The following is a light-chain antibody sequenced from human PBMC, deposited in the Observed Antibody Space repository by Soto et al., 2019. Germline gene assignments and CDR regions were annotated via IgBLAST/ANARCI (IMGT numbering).Light chain of an antibody. Sequence: EIVLTQSPATLSFSPGERATLSCRASQSVSSYLAWYQQKPGQAPRLLIYDASNRATGIPARFSGSGSGTDFTLTISSLEPEDFAVYYCQQRSNWPPLTFGQGTLLEMK. V-gene: IGKV3-11*01. J-gene: IGKJ5*01. CDR1: QSVSSY. CDR3: QQRSNWPPLT. CDR2: DAS.